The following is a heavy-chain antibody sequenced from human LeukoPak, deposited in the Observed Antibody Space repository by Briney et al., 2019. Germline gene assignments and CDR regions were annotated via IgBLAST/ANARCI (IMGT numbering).Heavy chain of an antibody. V-gene: IGHV1-2*04. CDR3: ATSFGFGELYFQH. D-gene: IGHD3-10*01. CDR2: INPNSGAT. J-gene: IGHJ1*01. Sequence: ASVKVSCKASGYTFTDYYLHWVRQAPGQGLEWMGWINPNSGATNYAQKFRGLVTMTRDTSISTAYMDLSRLRSVDTAVYYCATSFGFGELYFQHWDQGTLVIFSS. CDR1: GYTFTDYY.